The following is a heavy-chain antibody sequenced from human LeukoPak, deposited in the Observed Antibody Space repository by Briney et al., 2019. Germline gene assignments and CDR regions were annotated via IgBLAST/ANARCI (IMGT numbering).Heavy chain of an antibody. CDR2: IYHSGST. D-gene: IGHD2-2*02. CDR1: GGSISSGGYY. CDR3: ARRGGSVVPAAIRRWFDP. V-gene: IGHV4-61*08. J-gene: IGHJ5*02. Sequence: SETLSLTCTVSGGSISSGGYYWSWIRQPPGKGLEWIGYIYHSGSTNYNPSLKSRVTISVDTSKNQFSLKLSSVTAADTAVYYCARRGGSVVPAAIRRWFDPWGQGTLVTVSS.